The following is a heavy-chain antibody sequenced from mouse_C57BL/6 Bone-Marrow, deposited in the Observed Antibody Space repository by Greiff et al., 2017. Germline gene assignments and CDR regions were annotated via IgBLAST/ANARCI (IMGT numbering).Heavy chain of an antibody. J-gene: IGHJ1*03. D-gene: IGHD2-2*01. CDR3: ARGWLRRGFSYFDV. Sequence: VQLQQSGPELVKPGASVKISCKASGYSFTSYYIHWVKQRPGQGLEWIGWIYPGSGNTKYNEKFKGKATLTADTSSSTAYMQLSSLTSEDSAVYYCARGWLRRGFSYFDVWGTGTTVTVSS. CDR1: GYSFTSYY. V-gene: IGHV1-66*01. CDR2: IYPGSGNT.